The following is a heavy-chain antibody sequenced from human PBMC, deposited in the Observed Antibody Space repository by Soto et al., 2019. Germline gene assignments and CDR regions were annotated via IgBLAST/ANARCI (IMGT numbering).Heavy chain of an antibody. D-gene: IGHD5-18*01. J-gene: IGHJ4*02. CDR3: ARAPTAMVFFDY. Sequence: SETLSLTCTVSGTSISSTDYYWGWIRQPPGKGLEWITSIYYTGMTYYNPSLKSRVTISVDTSKNQFSLKLSPVTAADTAVYYCARAPTAMVFFDYWGQGTLVT. V-gene: IGHV4-39*07. CDR1: GTSISSTDYY. CDR2: IYYTGMT.